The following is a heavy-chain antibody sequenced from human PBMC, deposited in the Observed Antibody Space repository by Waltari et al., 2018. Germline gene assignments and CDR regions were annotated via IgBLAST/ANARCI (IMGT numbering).Heavy chain of an antibody. J-gene: IGHJ4*02. Sequence: QLQLQELGPGLVNPSETLLLTCTVSGGSISTKTYYWGWIRQPPGKGLEWIGSFYYSGSTYYNPSLKSRVHISVDSSKNQFSLKLTSVTAADTALYYCARHQVYCGDDRCYPPFDHWGQGTLVNVSS. CDR1: GGSISTKTYY. CDR3: ARHQVYCGDDRCYPPFDH. D-gene: IGHD2-21*01. CDR2: FYYSGST. V-gene: IGHV4-39*01.